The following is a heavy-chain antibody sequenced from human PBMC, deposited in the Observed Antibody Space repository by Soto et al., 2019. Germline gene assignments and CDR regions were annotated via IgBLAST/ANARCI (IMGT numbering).Heavy chain of an antibody. CDR3: ARGPHGGNTPGLDS. D-gene: IGHD2-15*01. Sequence: QVQLQQWGAGLLKPSETLFLTCTVYGGSFSGYYWSWIRQPPGKGLEWIGEINPSGTTKSNPSLKSRVTISVDTSKNQFSLKLSSVSSADTAVYYCARGPHGGNTPGLDSWGQGSLVTVSS. J-gene: IGHJ4*02. CDR1: GGSFSGYY. CDR2: INPSGTT. V-gene: IGHV4-34*02.